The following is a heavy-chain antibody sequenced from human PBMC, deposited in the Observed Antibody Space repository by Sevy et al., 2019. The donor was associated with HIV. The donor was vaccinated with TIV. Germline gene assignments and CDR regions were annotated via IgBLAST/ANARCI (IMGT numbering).Heavy chain of an antibody. D-gene: IGHD3-16*01. CDR1: GFTFSTYD. CDR3: AKNRPPGGSYFSRHAMDV. J-gene: IGHJ6*02. Sequence: GGSLRLSCAASGFTFSTYDIHWVRRAPGKGLEWVASSSYDGNYREYADSVRGRFRMSRDNSKNTVYLQMNGLSIEDTAVYYCAKNRPPGGSYFSRHAMDVWGRGTTVTVSS. V-gene: IGHV3-30*18. CDR2: SSYDGNYR.